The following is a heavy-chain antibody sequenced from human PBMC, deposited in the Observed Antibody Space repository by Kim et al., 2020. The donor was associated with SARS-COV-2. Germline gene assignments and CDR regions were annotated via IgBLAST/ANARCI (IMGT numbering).Heavy chain of an antibody. D-gene: IGHD6-13*01. J-gene: IGHJ6*02. V-gene: IGHV1-18*01. Sequence: ASVKVSCKTSGYTFTNYAVIWVRQAPGQGLEWMGWISAYNGNTDYAQNLQGRVTMTTDTSTNTAYMELRSLGSDDTAVYYCARGCIGAAGLSCYYFYGMDVWGQGTTVTV. CDR2: ISAYNGNT. CDR1: GYTFTNYA. CDR3: ARGCIGAAGLSCYYFYGMDV.